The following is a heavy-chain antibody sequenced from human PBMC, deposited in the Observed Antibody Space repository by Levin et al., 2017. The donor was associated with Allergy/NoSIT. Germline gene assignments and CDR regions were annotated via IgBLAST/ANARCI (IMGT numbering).Heavy chain of an antibody. D-gene: IGHD3-10*02. J-gene: IGHJ4*02. Sequence: GESLKISCKASGYTFIDYYMHWVRQAPGQGLEWVGWINLDSGGTNYAQKFQGRVTMTRDTSISTAYMELSRLRSDDTAVYFCAREIEGGVRGDINFWGQGTLVTVSS. CDR2: INLDSGGT. CDR3: AREIEGGVRGDINF. V-gene: IGHV1-2*02. CDR1: GYTFIDYY.